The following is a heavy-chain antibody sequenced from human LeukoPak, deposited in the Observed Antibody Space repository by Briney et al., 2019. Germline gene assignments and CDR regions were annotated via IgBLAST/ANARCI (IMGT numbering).Heavy chain of an antibody. V-gene: IGHV1-2*02. CDR1: GYTFTSYY. CDR2: INPNSGGT. J-gene: IGHJ5*02. D-gene: IGHD3-9*01. Sequence: ASVKVSCKASGYTFTSYYMHWVRQAPGQGLEWMGWINPNSGGTNYAQKFQGRVTMTRDTSITTAYMDLDRLRSDDTAVYYCARLGENGLLTGYFYPWGQGTMVTVSS. CDR3: ARLGENGLLTGYFYP.